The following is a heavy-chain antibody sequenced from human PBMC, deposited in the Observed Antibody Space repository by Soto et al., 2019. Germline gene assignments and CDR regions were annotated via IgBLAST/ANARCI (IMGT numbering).Heavy chain of an antibody. Sequence: ELQLVQSGAEVKKPGESLKISCKGSGYNFANYWIGWVRQMPGKGLEWMGIIYPGNSDTRYSPSFQGQVTISADTSISTAYLEWSTLKASDTAIYYCARDVSYDVLKKNYWGQGTRVTVSS. J-gene: IGHJ4*02. CDR3: ARDVSYDVLKKNY. CDR1: GYNFANYW. D-gene: IGHD3-9*01. V-gene: IGHV5-51*01. CDR2: IYPGNSDT.